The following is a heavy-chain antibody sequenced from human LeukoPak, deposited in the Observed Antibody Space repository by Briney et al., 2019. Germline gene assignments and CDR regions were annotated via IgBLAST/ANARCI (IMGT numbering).Heavy chain of an antibody. D-gene: IGHD5-18*01. V-gene: IGHV4-61*02. CDR1: GGSISSGSYY. CDR2: IYTSGST. Sequence: SETLSLTCTVSGGSISSGSYYWTWIRQPAGKGLEYIGRIYTSGSTSYNPSLKSRVTISVDTSKNQFSLKLSSVTAADTAVYSCAIPWGGYSYGYNAFDIWGQGTMVIVSS. J-gene: IGHJ3*02. CDR3: AIPWGGYSYGYNAFDI.